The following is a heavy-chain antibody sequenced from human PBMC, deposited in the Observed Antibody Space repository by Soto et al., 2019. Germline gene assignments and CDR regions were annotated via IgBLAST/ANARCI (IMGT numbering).Heavy chain of an antibody. J-gene: IGHJ4*02. CDR2: INHSGST. CDR1: GGSFSGYY. Sequence: SETLSLTCAVYGGSFSGYYWSWIRQPPGKGLEWIGEINHSGSTNYNPSLKSRVTISVDTSKNQFSLKLSSVTAADTAVYYCARDPGYSSSWLDYWGQGTLVTVSS. D-gene: IGHD6-13*01. CDR3: ARDPGYSSSWLDY. V-gene: IGHV4-34*01.